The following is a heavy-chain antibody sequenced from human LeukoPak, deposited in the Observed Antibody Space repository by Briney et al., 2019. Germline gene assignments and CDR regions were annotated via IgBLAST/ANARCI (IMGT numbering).Heavy chain of an antibody. CDR2: IYYSGST. Sequence: SETLSLTCTVSDVSIRSCYWSWIRQPPGKGLEWIGYIYYSGSTNYNPSLKSRVTISVDTSKNQFSLKLSSVTAADTTVYYFARGYSSSSSSYYYYYYMDVWGKGTTVTVSS. J-gene: IGHJ6*03. V-gene: IGHV4-59*01. D-gene: IGHD6-6*01. CDR3: ARGYSSSSSSYYYYYYMDV. CDR1: DVSIRSCY.